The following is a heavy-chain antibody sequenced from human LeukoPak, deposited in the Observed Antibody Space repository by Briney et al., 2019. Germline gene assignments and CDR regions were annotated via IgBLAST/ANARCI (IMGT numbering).Heavy chain of an antibody. CDR1: GGSISSGSYY. Sequence: SETLSLTCTVSGGSISSGSYYWSWIRQPAGKGLEWIGRIYTSGSTNYNPSLKSRVTISVDTSKNQFSLKLSSVTAADTAVYYCARGGVESIVGATTLFDYWGQGTLVTVSS. CDR3: ARGGVESIVGATTLFDY. D-gene: IGHD1-26*01. V-gene: IGHV4-61*02. J-gene: IGHJ4*02. CDR2: IYTSGST.